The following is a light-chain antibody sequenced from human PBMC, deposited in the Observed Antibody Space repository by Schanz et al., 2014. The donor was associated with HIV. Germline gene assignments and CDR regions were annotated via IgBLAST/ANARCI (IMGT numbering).Light chain of an antibody. J-gene: IGKJ3*01. CDR1: QSLVYSDGNTY. Sequence: VLTQTPLSLPVTLGQPASISCRSSQSLVYSDGNTYLNWFQQRPGQSPRRLIYKVSNRDSGVPDRFSGSGSGTDFTLKISRVEAEDVGLYYCIQALQAPQFTFGPGTKVHIK. CDR2: KVS. V-gene: IGKV2-30*01. CDR3: IQALQAPQFT.